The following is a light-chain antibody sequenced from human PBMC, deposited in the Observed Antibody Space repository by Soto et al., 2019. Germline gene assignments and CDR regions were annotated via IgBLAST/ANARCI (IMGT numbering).Light chain of an antibody. CDR3: QQYDNLPPYT. Sequence: DIRMTQSPSSLSASVGDRVTITCQASQDISNYLNWYQQKPGKAPKLLIYDASNLETGVPSRFSGSGSGTDFNFTISSLQPEDIATYYCQQYDNLPPYTFGQGTKLEIK. CDR1: QDISNY. CDR2: DAS. V-gene: IGKV1-33*01. J-gene: IGKJ2*01.